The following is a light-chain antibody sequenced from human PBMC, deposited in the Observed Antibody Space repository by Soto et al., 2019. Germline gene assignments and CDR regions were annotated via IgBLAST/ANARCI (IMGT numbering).Light chain of an antibody. Sequence: EIVMTQSPATLSVSPGERATLSCRASQTVSTILAWYQQKPGQPPRLLVYGAFTRAIGIPARFSGSGSGTEFTLTISSLQSEDFAVYYCQQYNNWPWTFGQGTKVEIK. CDR2: GAF. J-gene: IGKJ1*01. CDR1: QTVSTI. CDR3: QQYNNWPWT. V-gene: IGKV3-15*01.